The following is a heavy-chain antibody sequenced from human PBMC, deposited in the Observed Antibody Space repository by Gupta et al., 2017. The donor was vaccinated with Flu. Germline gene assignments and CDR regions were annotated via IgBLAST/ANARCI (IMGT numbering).Heavy chain of an antibody. D-gene: IGHD2-15*01. V-gene: IGHV4-61*02. CDR1: GGSISSGSYY. CDR2: IYTSGST. J-gene: IGHJ6*02. Sequence: QVQLQESGPGLVKPSQTLSLTCTVSGGSISSGSYYWSWIRQPAGKGLEWIGRIYTSGSTNYNPSLKRRVTISVDTSKNQFSLKLSSVTAADTAVYYCAREAAESLVAATRGVRMDVWGQGTTVTVYS. CDR3: AREAAESLVAATRGVRMDV.